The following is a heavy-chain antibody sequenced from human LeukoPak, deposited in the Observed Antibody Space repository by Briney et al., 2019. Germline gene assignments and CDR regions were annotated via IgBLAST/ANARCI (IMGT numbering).Heavy chain of an antibody. CDR3: ARVNYYDSSGYYAWGGYYFDY. Sequence: SETLSLTCTVSGYSISSGYYWGWIRQPPGKGLEWIGSIYHSGSTYYNPSLKSRVTISVDTSKNQFSLKLSSVTAADTAVYYCARVNYYDSSGYYAWGGYYFDYWGQGTLVTVSS. D-gene: IGHD3-22*01. CDR1: GYSISSGYY. V-gene: IGHV4-38-2*02. CDR2: IYHSGST. J-gene: IGHJ4*02.